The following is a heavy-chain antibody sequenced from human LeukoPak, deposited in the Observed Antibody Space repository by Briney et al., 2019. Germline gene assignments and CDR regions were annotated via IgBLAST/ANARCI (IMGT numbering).Heavy chain of an antibody. V-gene: IGHV4-39*07. CDR3: ARVEKGWEPLRLDY. Sequence: SETLSLTCNVSGDSISSSSYYWGWIRQPPGKGLEWIGNIYYSGSTYSNPSLQSRVTISVDTSKNQFSLKLSSVTAADTAVYYCARVEKGWEPLRLDYWGQGTLVTVSS. CDR2: IYYSGST. J-gene: IGHJ4*02. D-gene: IGHD1-26*01. CDR1: GDSISSSSYY.